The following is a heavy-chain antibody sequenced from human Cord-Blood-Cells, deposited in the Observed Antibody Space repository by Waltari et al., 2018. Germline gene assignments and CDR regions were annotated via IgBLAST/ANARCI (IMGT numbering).Heavy chain of an antibody. J-gene: IGHJ3*02. CDR1: GGTFSSYA. CDR2: IIPILGIA. D-gene: IGHD3-22*01. CDR3: ARYYDSSSNPSPDAFDI. Sequence: QVQLVQSGAEVKKPGSSVKVSCKASGGTFSSYAISWVRQAPGPGLEWMGRIIPILGIANYAQKFQGRVTITADKSTSTAYMELSSLRSEDTAVYYCARYYDSSSNPSPDAFDIWGQGTMVTVSS. V-gene: IGHV1-69*09.